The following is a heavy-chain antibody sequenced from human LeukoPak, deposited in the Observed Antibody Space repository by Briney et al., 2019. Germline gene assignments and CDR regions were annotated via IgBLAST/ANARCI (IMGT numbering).Heavy chain of an antibody. V-gene: IGHV4-34*01. CDR3: VLESLTNYMDV. Sequence: SETLSLTCAVYGGSFSGYYWSWIRQPPGKGLEWIGEINHSGSTNYNPSLKSRVTISVDTSKNQFSLKLSSVTAADTAVYYCVLESLTNYMDVWGKGTTVTVSS. CDR1: GGSFSGYY. CDR2: INHSGST. J-gene: IGHJ6*03. D-gene: IGHD3-3*01.